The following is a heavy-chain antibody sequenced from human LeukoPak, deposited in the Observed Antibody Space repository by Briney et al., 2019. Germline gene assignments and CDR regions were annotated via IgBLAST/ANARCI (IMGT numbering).Heavy chain of an antibody. CDR3: ARLVVGATYLDY. CDR1: GGSISSGDYY. J-gene: IGHJ4*02. D-gene: IGHD1-26*01. CDR2: IYYSGST. Sequence: SETLSLTCTVSGGSISSGDYYWSWIRQPPGTGLEWIGYIYYSGSTYYNPSLKSRVTISVDTSKNQFSLKLSSVTAADTAAYYCARLVVGATYLDYWGQGTLVTVSS. V-gene: IGHV4-30-4*01.